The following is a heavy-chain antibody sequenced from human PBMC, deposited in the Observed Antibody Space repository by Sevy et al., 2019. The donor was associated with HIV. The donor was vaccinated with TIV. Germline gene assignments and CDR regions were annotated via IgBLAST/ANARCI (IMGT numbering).Heavy chain of an antibody. CDR3: ATEYYNDSRGRAFDI. Sequence: SETLSLTCTVSGGSISSYYWSWIRQPPGKGLEWIGYIYYSGSTNYNPSLKSRVTISVDTSKNQFSLKLSSVTAADTAVYYCATEYYNDSRGRAFDIWGQGTMVTVS. V-gene: IGHV4-59*01. J-gene: IGHJ3*02. CDR2: IYYSGST. CDR1: GGSISSYY. D-gene: IGHD3-22*01.